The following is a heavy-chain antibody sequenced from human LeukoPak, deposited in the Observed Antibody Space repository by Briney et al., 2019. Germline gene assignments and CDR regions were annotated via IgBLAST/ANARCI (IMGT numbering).Heavy chain of an antibody. CDR2: IYHSGST. D-gene: IGHD6-19*01. Sequence: PSETLSLTCTVSGGSISSGGYSWSWIRQPPGKGLEWIGYIYHSGSTYYNPSLKSRVTISVDRSKNQFSLKLSSVTAADTAVYYCARASPSGLIFDYWGQGTLVTVSS. CDR3: ARASPSGLIFDY. CDR1: GGSISSGGYS. V-gene: IGHV4-30-2*01. J-gene: IGHJ4*02.